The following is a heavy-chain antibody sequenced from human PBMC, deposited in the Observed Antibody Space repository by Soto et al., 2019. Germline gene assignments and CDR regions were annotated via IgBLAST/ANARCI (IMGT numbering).Heavy chain of an antibody. CDR3: AKASGRSWYNWFDP. V-gene: IGHV1-69*01. D-gene: IGHD6-13*01. CDR1: GGNFTSYA. CDR2: IVPLFGTT. Sequence: QVQLVQSGAEVKKPGSSVKVSCKASGGNFTSYAISWVRQAPGQGXXFMGGIVPLFGTTNYAHKFRGRVTVTADESTSTVYMEMSSLRSEDTAVYYCAKASGRSWYNWFDPWGQGTLVTVST. J-gene: IGHJ5*02.